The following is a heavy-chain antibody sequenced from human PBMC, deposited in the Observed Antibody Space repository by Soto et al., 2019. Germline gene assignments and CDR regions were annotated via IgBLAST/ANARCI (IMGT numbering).Heavy chain of an antibody. V-gene: IGHV1-69*02. CDR2: IIPMLTVT. Sequence: QVHLIQSGAEVKKPGSSVKVSCKAAGGTFNTYTLIWVRQAPGHGLEWMGRIIPMLTVTNSAQKFQGRLTLTADKSTRTAFMELTSVIADDTTIYYCSIGSWSAETFDVWGQGTMVTVSS. CDR3: SIGSWSAETFDV. J-gene: IGHJ3*01. CDR1: GGTFNTYT. D-gene: IGHD6-13*01.